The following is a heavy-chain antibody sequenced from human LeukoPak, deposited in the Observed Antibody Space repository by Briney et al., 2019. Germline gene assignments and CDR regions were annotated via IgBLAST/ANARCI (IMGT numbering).Heavy chain of an antibody. J-gene: IGHJ4*02. V-gene: IGHV4-59*08. CDR3: ARHSPPYYDILTGYYIAPHYFAY. Sequence: SETLSLTCTVSGGSISSYYWSWIRQPPGKGLEWIGYIYYSGSTNYNPSLKSRVTISLDPSKTQSSLQLSSVTAADTAVYYCARHSPPYYDILTGYYIAPHYFAYWGQGTLVTVSS. D-gene: IGHD3-9*01. CDR2: IYYSGST. CDR1: GGSISSYY.